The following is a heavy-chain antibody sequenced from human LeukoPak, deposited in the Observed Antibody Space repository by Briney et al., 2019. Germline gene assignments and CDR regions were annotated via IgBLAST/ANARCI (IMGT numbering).Heavy chain of an antibody. J-gene: IGHJ5*02. V-gene: IGHV1-18*01. CDR1: GYTFTSYG. Sequence: ASVKVSCKASGYTFTSYGISWVRQAPGQGLEWMGWISAYNGNTNYAQKLQGRVTMTTDTSTSTAYMELRSLRSDDTAVYYRARDRGYSYGFRGNWFDPWGQGTLVTVSS. CDR2: ISAYNGNT. D-gene: IGHD5-18*01. CDR3: ARDRGYSYGFRGNWFDP.